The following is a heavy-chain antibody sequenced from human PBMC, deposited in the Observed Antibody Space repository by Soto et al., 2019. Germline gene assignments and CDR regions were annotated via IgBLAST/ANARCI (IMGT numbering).Heavy chain of an antibody. CDR3: ARHYIVVVPAASSWFDP. CDR1: GGSISSSSYY. J-gene: IGHJ5*02. D-gene: IGHD2-2*01. Sequence: SETLSLTCTVSGGSISSSSYYWGWIRQPPGKGLEWIGSIYYSGSTYYNPSLKSRVTISVDTSKNQFSLKLSSVTAADTAVHYCARHYIVVVPAASSWFDPWGQGTLVTVSS. CDR2: IYYSGST. V-gene: IGHV4-39*01.